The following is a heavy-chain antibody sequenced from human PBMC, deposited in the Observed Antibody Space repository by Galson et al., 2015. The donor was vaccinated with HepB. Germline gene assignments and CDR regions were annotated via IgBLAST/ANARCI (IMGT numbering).Heavy chain of an antibody. CDR1: GYTFTSYD. CDR2: ISAYNGNT. D-gene: IGHD6-13*01. Sequence: SVKVSCKASGYTFTSYDISWVRQAPGQGLEWMGWISAYNGNTNYAQKPQGRVTMTTDASTSTAYMELRSLRSDDTAVYYCARVAAGVPHETNDWGQGTLVTVSS. J-gene: IGHJ4*02. V-gene: IGHV1-18*01. CDR3: ARVAAGVPHETND.